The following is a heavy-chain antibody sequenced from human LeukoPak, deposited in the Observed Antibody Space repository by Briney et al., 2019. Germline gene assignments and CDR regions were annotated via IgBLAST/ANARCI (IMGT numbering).Heavy chain of an antibody. CDR1: GYTFTSYD. J-gene: IGHJ5*02. CDR2: ISRDSVNT. CDR3: ARVSLAMVRGALRFDP. V-gene: IGHV1-18*01. Sequence: ASVKVSCKASGYTFTSYDITWVRQAPGQGLEWMGWISRDSVNTNYAQKFQGRVTLTTDTSTSTAYMELRSLRSDDTAVYYCARVSLAMVRGALRFDPWGQGTLVTVSS. D-gene: IGHD3-10*01.